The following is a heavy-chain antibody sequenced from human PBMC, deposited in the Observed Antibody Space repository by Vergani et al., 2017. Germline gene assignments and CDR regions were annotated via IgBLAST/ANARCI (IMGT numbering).Heavy chain of an antibody. J-gene: IGHJ3*02. CDR3: ARAIAARFGGGDAFDI. CDR2: IIPIFGTA. V-gene: IGHV1-69*14. D-gene: IGHD6-6*01. CDR1: GGPFSSYA. Sequence: QVQLVQSGAEVKKPGSSVKVSCKASGGPFSSYAISWVRQAPGQGLEWMGRIIPIFGTANYAQKFQGRVTITADKSTSKAYMELSSLRSEDTAVYYCARAIAARFGGGDAFDIWGQGTMVTVSS.